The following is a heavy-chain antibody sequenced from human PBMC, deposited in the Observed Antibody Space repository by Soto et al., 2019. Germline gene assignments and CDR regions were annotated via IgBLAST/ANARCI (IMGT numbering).Heavy chain of an antibody. CDR1: GFTFSSYA. Sequence: EVQLLESGGGLVQPGGSLRLSCAASGFTFSSYAMSWVRQAPGKGLEWVSAISGSGGSTYYADSVKGRFTISRDNSKNTLYRQMNSLRAEDTAVYYCAKDVLRGSGSPHFDYWCQRTLVTVSS. J-gene: IGHJ4*02. V-gene: IGHV3-23*01. CDR2: ISGSGGST. CDR3: AKDVLRGSGSPHFDY. D-gene: IGHD3-10*01.